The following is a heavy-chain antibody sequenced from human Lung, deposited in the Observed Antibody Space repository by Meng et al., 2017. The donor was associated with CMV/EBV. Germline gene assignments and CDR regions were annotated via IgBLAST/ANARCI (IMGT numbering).Heavy chain of an antibody. CDR3: AKDAARQYYDSSGYYFDY. V-gene: IGHV3-48*03. CDR2: ISSSGNIK. D-gene: IGHD3-22*01. Sequence: GGSLRLSXVVSGFTFSGYEMNWVRLAPGKGLEWVSYISSSGNIKYYADSVKGRFTISRDNARNSLFLQMNSLRVEDTAVYFCAKDAARQYYDSSGYYFDYWGLGTLVTFSS. J-gene: IGHJ4*02. CDR1: GFTFSGYE.